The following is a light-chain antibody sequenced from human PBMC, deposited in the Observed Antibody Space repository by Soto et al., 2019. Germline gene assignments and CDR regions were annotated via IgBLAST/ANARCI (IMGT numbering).Light chain of an antibody. CDR2: DDR. Sequence: SYELNQPPSVSVAPGQTARLTCGGSNVGSKSVHWYQRKPGQAPVLVVYDDRDRPSGIPERFSGSNSGNTAALTISRVEAGDEGDYFCQVWDSSSDYPVFGGGTKVTVL. V-gene: IGLV3-21*02. CDR3: QVWDSSSDYPV. CDR1: NVGSKS. J-gene: IGLJ3*02.